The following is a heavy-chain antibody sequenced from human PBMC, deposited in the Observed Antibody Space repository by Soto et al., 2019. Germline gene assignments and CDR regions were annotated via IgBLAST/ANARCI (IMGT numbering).Heavy chain of an antibody. Sequence: SETLSLTCSFSGDSIIDYYWSWIRQPAGKGLEWIGRIHASGSTISNPSLRSRVGLSVDTSKNQFSLKLNSLTAADTAMYYCARSGYSSGWYTAFDSWSQGTLVTV. CDR3: ARSGYSSGWYTAFDS. CDR1: GDSIIDYY. CDR2: IHASGST. D-gene: IGHD6-19*01. J-gene: IGHJ4*02. V-gene: IGHV4-4*07.